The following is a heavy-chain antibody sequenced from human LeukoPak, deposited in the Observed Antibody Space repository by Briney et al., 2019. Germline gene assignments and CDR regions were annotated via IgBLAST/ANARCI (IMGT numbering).Heavy chain of an antibody. CDR2: IKHDGSET. D-gene: IGHD5-24*01. Sequence: GGSLRLSCAASGFIFGNFWMTWVRQAPGKGLEWVANIKHDGSETYYVDSVKGRFTISRDNAKNSLYLQMNILRADDTAVYYCARRWLLTRDDDVWDKGPAVTVSS. CDR1: GFIFGNFW. J-gene: IGHJ6*04. CDR3: ARRWLLTRDDDV. V-gene: IGHV3-7*03.